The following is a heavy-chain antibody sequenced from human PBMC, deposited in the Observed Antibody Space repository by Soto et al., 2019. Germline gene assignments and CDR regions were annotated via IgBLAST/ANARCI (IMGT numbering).Heavy chain of an antibody. CDR3: TRDQVGYCSSTSCPWGFDP. CDR1: GFTFGDYA. J-gene: IGHJ5*02. Sequence: GGSLRLSCTASGFTFGDYAMSWFRQAPGKGLEWVGFIRSKAYGGTTEYAASVKGRFTISRDDSKSIAYLQMNSLKTEDTAVYYCTRDQVGYCSSTSCPWGFDPWGQGTLVTVSS. CDR2: IRSKAYGGTT. D-gene: IGHD2-2*03. V-gene: IGHV3-49*03.